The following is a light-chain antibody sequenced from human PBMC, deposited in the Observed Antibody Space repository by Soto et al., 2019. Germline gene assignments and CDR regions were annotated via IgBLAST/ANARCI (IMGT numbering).Light chain of an antibody. CDR1: VLAKKY. J-gene: IGLJ2*01. Sequence: SYVLTQPSSVSVSPGQTARITCSGDVLAKKYARWFQQKPGQAPVLLIYNDSERPSGIPERFSGSTSGSTVTLTISGAQVEDEADYYCYSAAGINLVVFGGGTKLTVL. CDR3: YSAAGINLVV. CDR2: NDS. V-gene: IGLV3-27*01.